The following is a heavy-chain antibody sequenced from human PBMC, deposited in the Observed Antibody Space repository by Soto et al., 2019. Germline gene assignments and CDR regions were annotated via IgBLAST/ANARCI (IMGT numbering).Heavy chain of an antibody. Sequence: QVHLVQSGAEVKKPGASVKVSCKASGDTFTDYAIHWVRQAPRQRLEWLAWINPGNADTQYSQKFQGRVTFTRDTSATTAYMELSSLRSEDTSVYFCAGGVGATAATFDYWGQGTLVTVSS. CDR3: AGGVGATAATFDY. CDR2: INPGNADT. D-gene: IGHD1-26*01. J-gene: IGHJ4*02. V-gene: IGHV1-3*01. CDR1: GDTFTDYA.